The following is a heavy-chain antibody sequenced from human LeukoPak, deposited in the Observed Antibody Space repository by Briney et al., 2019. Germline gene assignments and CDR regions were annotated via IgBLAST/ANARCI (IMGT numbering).Heavy chain of an antibody. CDR2: IYYSGST. Sequence: SETLSLTCAVSGGSLSNYYWSWIRQPPGKGLEGIGYIYYSGSTKYNTSLKSRVTISVDTSKNQFPLKLSSVTAADTAVYYCARVGTSGGNYNWFVPWGQGTLVTVSS. D-gene: IGHD2-2*01. V-gene: IGHV4-59*01. J-gene: IGHJ5*02. CDR1: GGSLSNYY. CDR3: ARVGTSGGNYNWFVP.